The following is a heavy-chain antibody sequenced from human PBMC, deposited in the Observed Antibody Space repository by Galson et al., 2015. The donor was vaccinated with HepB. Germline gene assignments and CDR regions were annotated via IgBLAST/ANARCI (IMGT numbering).Heavy chain of an antibody. CDR3: ATTKFGSGAYWTFDI. CDR1: DSTFGSYT. V-gene: IGHV3-48*04. Sequence: SLRLSCAASDSTFGSYTMNWVRQTPGKGLQWVSYISTNGATIHYADSVKGRFTIARDNAKNTMWLQMNSLRAEDTAVYYCATTKFGSGAYWTFDIWGQGTLVTVSS. D-gene: IGHD4/OR15-4a*01. CDR2: ISTNGATI. J-gene: IGHJ3*02.